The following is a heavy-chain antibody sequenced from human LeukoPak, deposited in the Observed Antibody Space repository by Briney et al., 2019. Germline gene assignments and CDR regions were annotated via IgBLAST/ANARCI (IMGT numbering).Heavy chain of an antibody. CDR3: ARLLYYYGSRGYRGYYFDY. D-gene: IGHD3-22*01. V-gene: IGHV4-61*02. J-gene: IGHJ4*02. Sequence: ASETLSLTCTVSGGSISSGSYYWSWIRQPAGKGLEWIGRIYTSGSTNYNPSLKSRVTISVDTSKNQFSLKLSSVTAADTAVYYCARLLYYYGSRGYRGYYFDYWGQGTLVTVSS. CDR2: IYTSGST. CDR1: GGSISSGSYY.